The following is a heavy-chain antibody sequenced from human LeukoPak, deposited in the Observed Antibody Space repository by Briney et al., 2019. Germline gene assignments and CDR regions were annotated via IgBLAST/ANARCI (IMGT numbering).Heavy chain of an antibody. CDR3: ARKNDKGLRTGLDY. J-gene: IGHJ4*02. CDR1: GFTFSSYW. CDR2: IKQDGSEK. V-gene: IGHV3-7*01. D-gene: IGHD3/OR15-3a*01. Sequence: GGSLRLSCAASGFTFSSYWMSWVRQAPGKGLEWVANIKQDGSEKYYVDSVKGRFTISRDNAKNSLYLQMNSLRAEDTAVYYCARKNDKGLRTGLDYWGQGTLVTVSS.